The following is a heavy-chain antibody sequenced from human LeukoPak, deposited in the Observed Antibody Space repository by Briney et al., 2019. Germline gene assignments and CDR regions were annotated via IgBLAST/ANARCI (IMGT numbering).Heavy chain of an antibody. CDR2: IKSKTDGGTT. J-gene: IGHJ4*02. Sequence: PGGSLRLSCAASGFTFSSYAMSWVRQAPGKGLEWVGRIKSKTDGGTTDYAAPVKGRFTISRDDSKNTLYLQMNSLKTEDTAVYYCTTPPLGAVAVVDYWGQGTLVTVSS. D-gene: IGHD6-19*01. V-gene: IGHV3-15*01. CDR1: GFTFSSYA. CDR3: TTPPLGAVAVVDY.